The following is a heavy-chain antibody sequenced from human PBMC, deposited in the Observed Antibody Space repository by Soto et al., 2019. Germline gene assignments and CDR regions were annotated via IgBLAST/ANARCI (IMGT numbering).Heavy chain of an antibody. CDR3: ARAGSDFWSGYYPGYYYYGMDV. Sequence: GWSLRLSCAASGFTFSSYGMHWVRQAPGKGLEWVAVIWYDGSNKYYADSVKGRFTISRDNSKNTLYLQMNSLRAEDAAVYYWARAGSDFWSGYYPGYYYYGMDVWGQGTTGTVSS. D-gene: IGHD3-3*01. V-gene: IGHV3-33*01. CDR2: IWYDGSNK. J-gene: IGHJ6*02. CDR1: GFTFSSYG.